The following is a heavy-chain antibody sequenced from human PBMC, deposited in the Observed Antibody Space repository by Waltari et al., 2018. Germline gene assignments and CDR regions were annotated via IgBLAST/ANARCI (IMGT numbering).Heavy chain of an antibody. D-gene: IGHD4-17*01. CDR1: GTIVSSNY. Sequence: VKLVESGGGLIQPGGTRRLRGAAAGTIVSSNYMDWVRQAPGKGPQWVSVIYSSGRTYYADSVKGRFTISRDNTKNTVYLQMNNLKTEDTAVYYCARPGEGPSSHWGQGTLVTVSS. CDR3: ARPGEGPSSH. J-gene: IGHJ4*02. CDR2: IYSSGRT. V-gene: IGHV3-53*01.